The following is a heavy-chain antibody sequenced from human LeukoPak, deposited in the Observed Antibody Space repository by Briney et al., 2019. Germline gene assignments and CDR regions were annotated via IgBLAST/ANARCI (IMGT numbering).Heavy chain of an antibody. D-gene: IGHD4-11*01. CDR3: ARDKVVVTTNWFDP. CDR1: GGSISSHY. J-gene: IGHJ5*02. CDR2: IYYSGST. Sequence: SETLSLTCTVSGGSISSHYWSWIRQPPGKGLEWIGYIYYSGSTNYNPSLKSRVTISVDTSKNQFSLKLSSVTAADTAVYYCARDKVVVTTNWFDPWGQGTLVTVSS. V-gene: IGHV4-59*11.